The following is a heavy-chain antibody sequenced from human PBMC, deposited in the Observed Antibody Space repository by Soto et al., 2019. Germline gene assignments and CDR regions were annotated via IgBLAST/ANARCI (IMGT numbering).Heavy chain of an antibody. Sequence: SETQSLTCTVSGGSISSGGYYWSWIRQHPGKGLEWIGYIYYSGSTYYNPSLKSRVTISVDTSKNQFSLKLSSVTAADTAVYYCARHRTTVTTEDWYFDLWGRGTLVTVSS. CDR3: ARHRTTVTTEDWYFDL. CDR1: GGSISSGGYY. V-gene: IGHV4-31*03. CDR2: IYYSGST. D-gene: IGHD4-17*01. J-gene: IGHJ2*01.